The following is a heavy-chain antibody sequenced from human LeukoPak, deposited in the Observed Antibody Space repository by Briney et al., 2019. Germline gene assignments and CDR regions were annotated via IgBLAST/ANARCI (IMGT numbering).Heavy chain of an antibody. CDR1: VFTFSTYA. CDR2: ISYDGSNK. Sequence: PGGSLRLSCAASVFTFSTYAMHWVRQAPGKGLEWVAVISYDGSNKNYADSVKGRFTISRDKSKNTLYLQMNSLRAEDTSVYYCARSPGILGANYFDYWGQGTLVTVSS. CDR3: ARSPGILGANYFDY. D-gene: IGHD1-26*01. V-gene: IGHV3-30*04. J-gene: IGHJ4*02.